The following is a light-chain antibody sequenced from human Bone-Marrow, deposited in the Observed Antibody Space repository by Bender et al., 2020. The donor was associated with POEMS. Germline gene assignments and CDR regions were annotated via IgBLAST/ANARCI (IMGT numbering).Light chain of an antibody. CDR1: SSNTGSGYD. V-gene: IGLV1-40*01. CDR3: ASWDDSLSGLWV. Sequence: QSVLTQPPSVSGAPGQRVTISCTGSSSNTGSGYDINWYQHLPGTAPKLLIYGYNNRPSGVPDRFSGSKSGTSASLTITGLRSEDEGDYYCASWDDSLSGLWVFGGGTKLTVL. J-gene: IGLJ3*02. CDR2: GYN.